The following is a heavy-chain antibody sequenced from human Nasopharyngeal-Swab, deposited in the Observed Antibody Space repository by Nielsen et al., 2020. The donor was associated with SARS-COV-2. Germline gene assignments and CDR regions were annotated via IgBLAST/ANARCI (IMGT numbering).Heavy chain of an antibody. CDR1: GFTFSSYW. CDR2: IKQDGSEK. CDR3: ARVSQRSHWYFDL. D-gene: IGHD5/OR15-5a*01. Sequence: GESLKISCAASGFTFSSYWMSWVRQAPGKGLEWVANIKQDGSEKYYVDSVKGRFTISRDNAKNSLYLQMNSLRAEDTAVYYCARVSQRSHWYFDLWGRGTLVTVSS. V-gene: IGHV3-7*01. J-gene: IGHJ2*01.